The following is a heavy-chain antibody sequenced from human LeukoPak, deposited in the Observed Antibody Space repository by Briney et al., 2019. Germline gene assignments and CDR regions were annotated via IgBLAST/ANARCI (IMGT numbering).Heavy chain of an antibody. Sequence: SETLSLTCAVYGGSFSGYYWSWIRQPPGKGLEWIGEINHSGSTNYNPSLKSRVTISVDTSKNQFSLKLSSVTAADTAVYYCARRMVRVRRGLNYYYYMDVWGKGTTVTISS. V-gene: IGHV4-34*01. J-gene: IGHJ6*03. CDR2: INHSGST. CDR1: GGSFSGYY. CDR3: ARRMVRVRRGLNYYYYMDV. D-gene: IGHD3-10*01.